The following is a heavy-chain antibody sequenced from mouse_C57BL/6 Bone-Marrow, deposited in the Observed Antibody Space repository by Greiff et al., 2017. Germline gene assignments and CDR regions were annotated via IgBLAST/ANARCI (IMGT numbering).Heavy chain of an antibody. V-gene: IGHV14-2*01. CDR3: ARGGYGSGYDFDY. J-gene: IGHJ2*01. Sequence: VQLQQSGAELVKPGASVKLSCTASGFNIKDYYMHWVKQRPEQGLEWIGRIDPEDGETKYAPKFLGKATITADPSSNTAYLQLSSLTSEDTAVYYWARGGYGSGYDFDYGGQGTALTVSS. CDR2: IDPEDGET. CDR1: GFNIKDYY. D-gene: IGHD1-1*01.